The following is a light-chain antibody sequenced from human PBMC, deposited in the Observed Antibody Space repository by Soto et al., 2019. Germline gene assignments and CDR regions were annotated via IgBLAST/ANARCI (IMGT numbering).Light chain of an antibody. CDR3: QQYNKWPPFT. V-gene: IGKV3-15*01. J-gene: IGKJ3*01. Sequence: EIVMTQSPATLSVSPGERATLSCRASQSVSSNLAWYQQKPGQAPRLLIYGASTRATGIPARFSGSGSGTEFTLIISSLQSEDFAVYYCQQYNKWPPFTFGPGTKVHIK. CDR2: GAS. CDR1: QSVSSN.